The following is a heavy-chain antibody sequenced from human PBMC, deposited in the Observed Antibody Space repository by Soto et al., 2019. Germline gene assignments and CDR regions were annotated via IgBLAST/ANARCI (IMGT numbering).Heavy chain of an antibody. CDR1: GYSFTNFW. V-gene: IGHV5-51*01. D-gene: IGHD2-2*02. CDR3: ARVGGPYTAFDY. CDR2: IYPYDSDT. Sequence: PGESLNISCKASGYSFTNFWIGWLRQMPGKGLEWMGIIYPYDSDTKYSPSFQGQVTVSADESISTAYLQWSSLQASDTAIYFCARVGGPYTAFDYWGQGTLLTVSS. J-gene: IGHJ4*02.